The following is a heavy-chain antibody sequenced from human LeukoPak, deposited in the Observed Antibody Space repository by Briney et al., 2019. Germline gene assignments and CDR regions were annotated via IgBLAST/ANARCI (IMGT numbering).Heavy chain of an antibody. V-gene: IGHV4-38-2*02. CDR2: VYHRGTT. D-gene: IGHD4-11*01. CDR3: ARFADTNYDAFDI. CDR1: GYSITSGSY. J-gene: IGHJ3*02. Sequence: SETLSLTCTVSGYSITSGSYWGWIRQPPGKGLEWIANVYHRGTTHYNPSLKSRLTISVDTSKNHFSLRLSSLSAADTAIYYCARFADTNYDAFDIWGQGTLVTVSS.